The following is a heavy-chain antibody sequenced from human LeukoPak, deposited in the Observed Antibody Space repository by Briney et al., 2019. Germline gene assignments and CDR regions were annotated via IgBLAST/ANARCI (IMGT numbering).Heavy chain of an antibody. CDR1: GFTFSSYE. CDR3: AKGARIGVAGVFAY. CDR2: ISGSGGST. V-gene: IGHV3-23*01. Sequence: GGSLRLSCAASGFTFSSYEMNWVRQAPGKVLEFVSAISGSGGSTYYAVSVKGRFTISRDNSKNTLYLQMNSLRAEDTDVYYCAKGARIGVAGVFAYWGQGTLVTVSS. J-gene: IGHJ4*02. D-gene: IGHD6-19*01.